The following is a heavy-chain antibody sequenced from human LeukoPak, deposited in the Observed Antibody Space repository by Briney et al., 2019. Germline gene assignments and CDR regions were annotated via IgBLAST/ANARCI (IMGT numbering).Heavy chain of an antibody. Sequence: GGSLRLSCAASGFTFSSYWMSWVRQAPGKGLEWVSAISGSGGSTYYADSVKGRFTISRDNSKNTLYLQMNSLRAEDTAVYYCAKGRGALWFGELLLDAFDIWGQGTMVTVSS. CDR3: AKGRGALWFGELLLDAFDI. V-gene: IGHV3-23*01. J-gene: IGHJ3*02. CDR1: GFTFSSYW. CDR2: ISGSGGST. D-gene: IGHD3-10*01.